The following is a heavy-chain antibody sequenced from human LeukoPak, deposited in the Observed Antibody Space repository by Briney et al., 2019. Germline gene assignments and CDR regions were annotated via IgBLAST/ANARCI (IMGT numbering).Heavy chain of an antibody. J-gene: IGHJ4*02. CDR2: IYYRGST. Sequence: SETLSLTCTVSGGSIGSDYWSWIRQPPGKGLEWIGYIYYRGSTNYNPSLKSRVTISVDTSKNQFSLKLSSVTAADTAVYYCARLSGYSSGHYYSDYWGQGTLVTVSS. CDR1: GGSIGSDY. CDR3: ARLSGYSSGHYYSDY. V-gene: IGHV4-59*01. D-gene: IGHD3-22*01.